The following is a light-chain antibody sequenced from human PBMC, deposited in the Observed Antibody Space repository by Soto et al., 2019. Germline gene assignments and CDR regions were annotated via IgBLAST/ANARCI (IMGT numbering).Light chain of an antibody. Sequence: DIQITQSPSSRSPSVGARVTITCRANQSISDWLAWYQQKPGKAPELLIFDASNLKSGVSSRFSGSGSGTEFTLTISRLQPDDVATYYCLQYSSHSWTFGQGTKVDIK. CDR2: DAS. J-gene: IGKJ1*01. V-gene: IGKV1-5*01. CDR1: QSISDW. CDR3: LQYSSHSWT.